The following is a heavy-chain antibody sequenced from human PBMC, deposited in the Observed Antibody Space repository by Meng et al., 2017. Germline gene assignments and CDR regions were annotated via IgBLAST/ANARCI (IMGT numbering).Heavy chain of an antibody. CDR2: ITKDGSRK. V-gene: IGHV3-30*16. Sequence: QVQVVESGGGVVPPGRCLTLSCAASGFIFSNYEMHWGRQAPGKGLEWVACITKDGSRKYYLGSVRGRFTISRDNSKNTLYLEMNSLRSEDTALYYCARDFDYWGQGTLVTVSS. CDR1: GFIFSNYE. J-gene: IGHJ4*02. CDR3: ARDFDY.